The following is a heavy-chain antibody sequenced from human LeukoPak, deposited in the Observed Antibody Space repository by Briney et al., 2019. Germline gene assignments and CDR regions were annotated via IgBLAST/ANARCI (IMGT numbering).Heavy chain of an antibody. CDR3: AMDRDYESRGNYYDAFDI. CDR2: ISSSSNYI. Sequence: PGGSLRLSCAASGFTFSSYSMNWVRQPPGKGLEWVSSISSSSNYIYYADSVKARFNISRDNAKNSLYLQINSLKAKDTCLDYCAMDRDYESRGNYYDAFDIWGQGTMVTVSS. J-gene: IGHJ3*02. D-gene: IGHD3-22*01. CDR1: GFTFSSYS. V-gene: IGHV3-21*01.